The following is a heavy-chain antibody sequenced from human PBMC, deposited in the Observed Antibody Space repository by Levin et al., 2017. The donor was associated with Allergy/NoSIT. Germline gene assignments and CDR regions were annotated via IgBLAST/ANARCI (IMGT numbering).Heavy chain of an antibody. CDR2: ISWNSGSI. Sequence: QPGGSLRLSCAASGFTFDDYAMHWVRQAPGKGLEWVSGISWNSGSIGYADSVKGRFTISRDNAKNSLYLQMNSLRAEDTALYYCAKESRYGDSALDYWGQGTLVTVSS. J-gene: IGHJ4*02. V-gene: IGHV3-9*01. CDR1: GFTFDDYA. CDR3: AKESRYGDSALDY. D-gene: IGHD4-17*01.